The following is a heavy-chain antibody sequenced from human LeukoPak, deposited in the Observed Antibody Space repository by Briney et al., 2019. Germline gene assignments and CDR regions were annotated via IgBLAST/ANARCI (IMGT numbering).Heavy chain of an antibody. CDR3: ARKGIWNYVFAY. CDR1: EDIFSGHY. V-gene: IGHV1-2*02. D-gene: IGHD1-7*01. CDR2: INPDSGVS. Sequence: ASVKVSCKASEDIFSGHYIHWIRQAPGQGLEWMGWINPDSGVSKYAQQFQGRVTLTRDTSIRTLYMDLSSLTSDATAVYYCARKGIWNYVFAYWGQGTLVTISS. J-gene: IGHJ4*02.